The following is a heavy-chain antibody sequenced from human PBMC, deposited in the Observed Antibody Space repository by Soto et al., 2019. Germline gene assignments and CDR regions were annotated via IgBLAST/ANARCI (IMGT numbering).Heavy chain of an antibody. Sequence: SETLSLTCTVSGGSISSGGYYWSWIRQHPGKGLEWIGYIYYSGSTYYNPSLKSRVTILVDTSKNQFSLKLSSVTAADAAVYYCARVSLYCSGGSCYGKPKDFDYWGQGTLVTV. V-gene: IGHV4-31*03. J-gene: IGHJ4*02. D-gene: IGHD2-15*01. CDR2: IYYSGST. CDR1: GGSISSGGYY. CDR3: ARVSLYCSGGSCYGKPKDFDY.